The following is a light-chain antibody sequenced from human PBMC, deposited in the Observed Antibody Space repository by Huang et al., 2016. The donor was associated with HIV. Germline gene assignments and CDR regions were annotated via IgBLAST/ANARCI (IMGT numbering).Light chain of an antibody. CDR2: DAS. CDR1: QSINNY. V-gene: IGKV3-11*01. Sequence: EIVLTQSPATLSLSPGERATLSCRASQSINNYLAWYQQKPGQAPRLRIYDASNRATGIPARFSGSGSGTDFTLTISSLEPEDFAVYYCQQRSNWFITFGQGTRLEIK. CDR3: QQRSNWFIT. J-gene: IGKJ5*01.